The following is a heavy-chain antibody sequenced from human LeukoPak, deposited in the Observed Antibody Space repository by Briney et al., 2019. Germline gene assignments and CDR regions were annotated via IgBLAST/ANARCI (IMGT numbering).Heavy chain of an antibody. CDR3: ARQGYGIQLWPRGRWFDP. D-gene: IGHD5-18*01. CDR2: INHSGST. V-gene: IGHV4-34*01. CDR1: GGSFSGYY. J-gene: IGHJ5*02. Sequence: SETLSLTCAVYGGSFSGYYWSWIRQPPGKGLEWIGEINHSGSTNYNPSLKSRVTISVDTSKNQFSLKLSSVTAADTAVYYCARQGYGIQLWPRGRWFDPWGQGTLVTVSS.